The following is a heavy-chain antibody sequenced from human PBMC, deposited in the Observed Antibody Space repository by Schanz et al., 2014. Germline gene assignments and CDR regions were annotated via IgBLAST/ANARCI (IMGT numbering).Heavy chain of an antibody. Sequence: QVQLVESGGGVVQRGGSLRLSCAASGFIFSNYGMHWVRQAPGKGLEWVAFIWREGRRTYHAESVKGRFTISRDNSRNTLYLQMDSLRDEDTALYYCAKVVASGPTTGPFDPWGQGTLVTVSS. V-gene: IGHV3-30*02. J-gene: IGHJ5*02. CDR1: GFIFSNYG. CDR2: IWREGRRT. CDR3: AKVVASGPTTGPFDP. D-gene: IGHD1-26*01.